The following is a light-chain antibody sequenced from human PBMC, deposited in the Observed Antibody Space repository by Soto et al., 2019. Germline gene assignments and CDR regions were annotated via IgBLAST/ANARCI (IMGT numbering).Light chain of an antibody. Sequence: EIIMTQSPATLSVSQGERATLSCRASQSINRNLAWYQQKPGQAPRLLFYGASSRSTCVPDKFSVSGSGTDFTLTISRLEPEDFAVYYCQQYHDWPPLTFGGGTKVDIK. CDR3: QQYHDWPPLT. CDR1: QSINRN. V-gene: IGKV3D-15*01. CDR2: GAS. J-gene: IGKJ4*01.